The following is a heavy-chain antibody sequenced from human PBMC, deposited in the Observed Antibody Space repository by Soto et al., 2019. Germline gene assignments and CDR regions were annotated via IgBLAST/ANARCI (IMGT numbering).Heavy chain of an antibody. CDR2: INMDGSVT. D-gene: IGHD2-8*02. CDR1: GFTFSSDW. Sequence: EVQLVESGGGLVQPGGSLRLSRVASGFTFSSDWMHWVRQGAGKGLVWVSRINMDGSVTNYADSVKGRFTISRDNAKNTVYLQMNSLRVEDTAVYYCARGPRGVYGNDYWGQGALVTVSS. V-gene: IGHV3-74*01. CDR3: ARGPRGVYGNDY. J-gene: IGHJ4*02.